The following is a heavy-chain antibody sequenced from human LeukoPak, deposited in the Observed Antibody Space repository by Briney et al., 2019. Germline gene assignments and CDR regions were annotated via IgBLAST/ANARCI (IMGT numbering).Heavy chain of an antibody. CDR3: ATGRAAAD. CDR1: GYTFTYND. Sequence: ASVKVSCKASGYTFTYNDVNSVRQATGQGLEGMGWTNPGTANTGYAQKFQGRLAMTPDTFINTAYMELSGLTSEDTAVYYCATGRAAADWGQGSLVTVSS. V-gene: IGHV1-8*01. D-gene: IGHD2-15*01. J-gene: IGHJ4*02. CDR2: TNPGTANT.